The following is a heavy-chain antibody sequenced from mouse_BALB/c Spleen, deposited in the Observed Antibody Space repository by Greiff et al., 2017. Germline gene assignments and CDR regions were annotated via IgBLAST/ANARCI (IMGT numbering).Heavy chain of an antibody. J-gene: IGHJ4*01. CDR3: ARFITTVIEAMDY. CDR2: INPGSGGT. CDR1: GYAFTNYL. D-gene: IGHD1-1*01. V-gene: IGHV1-54*03. Sequence: QVQLQQSGAELVRPGTSVKVSCKASGYAFTNYLIEWVKQRPGQGLEWIGVINPGSGGTNYNEKFKGKATLTADKSSSTAYMQLSSLTSDDSAVYFCARFITTVIEAMDYWGQGTSVTVSS.